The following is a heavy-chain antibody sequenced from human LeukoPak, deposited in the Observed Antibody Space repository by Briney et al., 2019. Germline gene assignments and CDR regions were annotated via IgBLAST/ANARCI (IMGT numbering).Heavy chain of an antibody. CDR3: ATVPPVRAATGTGFSFDY. J-gene: IGHJ4*02. CDR1: GGSISSYY. V-gene: IGHV4-59*01. CDR2: IYYSGST. Sequence: KPSETLSLTCTVSGGSISSYYWNWIRQPPGKGLEWIGYIYYSGSTNYNPSLKSRVTISVDTSKNQFSLKLSSVTAAGTAMYYCATVPPVRAATGTGFSFDYWGQGTLVTVSS. D-gene: IGHD6-13*01.